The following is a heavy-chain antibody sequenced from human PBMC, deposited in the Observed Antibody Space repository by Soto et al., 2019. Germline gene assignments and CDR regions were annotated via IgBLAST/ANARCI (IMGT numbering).Heavy chain of an antibody. J-gene: IGHJ6*01. CDR3: TRQDAGMDV. CDR2: IFHSGNV. CDR1: GSSLSPYY. V-gene: IGHV4-38-2*01. Sequence: PSETLSLTCAVSGSSLSPYYWGWVRQPPGKGLEWLGSIFHSGNVHYNPSLKSRVILSIDTSKSQFSLNLTAAIAADTAVYYCTRQDAGMDVWGPGTTVTVSS.